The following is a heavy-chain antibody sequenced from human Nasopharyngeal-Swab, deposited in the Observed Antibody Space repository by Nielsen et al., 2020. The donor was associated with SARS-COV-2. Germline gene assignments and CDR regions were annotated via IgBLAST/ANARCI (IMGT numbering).Heavy chain of an antibody. CDR2: IYYSGST. D-gene: IGHD5-12*01. CDR3: ARKSGWLGAFDI. V-gene: IGHV4-59*08. CDR1: GGSISSYY. Sequence: SETLSLTCTVSGGSISSYYWSWIRQPPGKGLEWIGYIYYSGSTTYNPSLKSRVTISVDTSKNQFSLKLSSVTAADTAVYYCARKSGWLGAFDIWGQGTMVTVSS. J-gene: IGHJ3*02.